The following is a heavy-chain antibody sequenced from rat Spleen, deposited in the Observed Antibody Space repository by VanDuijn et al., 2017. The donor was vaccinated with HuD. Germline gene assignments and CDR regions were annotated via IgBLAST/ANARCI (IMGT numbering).Heavy chain of an antibody. Sequence: EVQLVESGGGLVQPGRSLKLSCVASGFTFNNYWMTWIRQAPGKGLEWVASITNTGRSTYYPDSVRGRFAISRDTAANTLYLQMSSLRSEDTATYFCASRTGNWFAYWGQGTLVTVSS. CDR3: ASRTGNWFAY. J-gene: IGHJ3*01. CDR2: ITNTGRST. CDR1: GFTFNNYW. V-gene: IGHV5-31*01. D-gene: IGHD5-1*01.